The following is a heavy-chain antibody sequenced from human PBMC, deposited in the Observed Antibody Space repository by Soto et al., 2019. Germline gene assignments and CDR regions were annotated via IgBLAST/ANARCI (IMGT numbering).Heavy chain of an antibody. CDR3: ARDCSGGSCYGNGMDV. J-gene: IGHJ6*02. Sequence: ASVKVSCKASGYTFTSYDINWVRQATGQGLEWMGWMKPNSGNTGYAQKFQGRVTMTRNTSISTAYMELSSLRSEDTAVYYCARDCSGGSCYGNGMDVWGQGTTVTVSS. CDR1: GYTFTSYD. V-gene: IGHV1-8*01. CDR2: MKPNSGNT. D-gene: IGHD2-15*01.